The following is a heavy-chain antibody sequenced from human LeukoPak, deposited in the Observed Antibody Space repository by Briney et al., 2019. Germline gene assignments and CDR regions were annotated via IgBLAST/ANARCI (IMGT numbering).Heavy chain of an antibody. Sequence: QPGGSLRLSCAASGFTFSSYAMSWVRQAPGKGLEWVSTFSGTSSTSYADAVKGRVTISRDNSKNTLYLQMNSLRAEDTAVYYCAKLKQWQPQRYFFEYWGQGALVTVAS. V-gene: IGHV3-23*01. J-gene: IGHJ4*02. CDR3: AKLKQWQPQRYFFEY. D-gene: IGHD6-19*01. CDR1: GFTFSSYA. CDR2: FSGTSST.